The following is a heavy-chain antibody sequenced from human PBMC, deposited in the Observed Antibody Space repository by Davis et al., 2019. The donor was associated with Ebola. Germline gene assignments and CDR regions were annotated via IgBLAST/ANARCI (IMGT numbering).Heavy chain of an antibody. Sequence: SVKVSCKASRGTLNTYAISWVRQAPGQGLEWVGAINPILTSPHYAQKLQGRVTLTADRSTSTAYMELNSLTSEDSAVYYCAKETVAGTDAFDIWGQGTMVTVSS. CDR1: RGTLNTYA. CDR2: INPILTSP. V-gene: IGHV1-69*06. D-gene: IGHD6-19*01. CDR3: AKETVAGTDAFDI. J-gene: IGHJ3*02.